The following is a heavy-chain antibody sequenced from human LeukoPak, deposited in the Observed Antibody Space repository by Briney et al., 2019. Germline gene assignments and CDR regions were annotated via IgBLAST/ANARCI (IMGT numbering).Heavy chain of an antibody. V-gene: IGHV4-31*01. Sequence: SQTLSLICTVSGGSIASGGFCWSWVRQHPGKGLEWMGHIYYTGSTYYNPSLKSQVIMSVDTSRNQFSLKLSSVTAADTAVYYCARRYYDIVTGSGASDIWGQGTLVTVSS. CDR2: IYYTGST. CDR1: GGSIASGGFC. D-gene: IGHD3-9*01. J-gene: IGHJ3*02. CDR3: ARRYYDIVTGSGASDI.